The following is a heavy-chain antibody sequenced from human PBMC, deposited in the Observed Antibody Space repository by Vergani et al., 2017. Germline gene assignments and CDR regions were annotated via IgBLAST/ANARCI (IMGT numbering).Heavy chain of an antibody. J-gene: IGHJ3*02. CDR2: ISPYNGHT. CDR3: ARGINHFESNDCYGDAFDI. Sequence: QVQLVQSGAEVKKPGASVKVSCKASGYTFRNCRITWVRQASGQGLEWLGWISPYNGHTKYAQKLQDRVTMITDTSKTTAYIDVRGLRSDDTAVYYCARGINHFESNDCYGDAFDIWGQGTLVSVSS. CDR1: GYTFRNCR. D-gene: IGHD2-21*01. V-gene: IGHV1-18*01.